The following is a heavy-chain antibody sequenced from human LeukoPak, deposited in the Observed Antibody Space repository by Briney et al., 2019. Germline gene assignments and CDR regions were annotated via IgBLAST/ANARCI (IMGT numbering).Heavy chain of an antibody. CDR1: GGSFSSYY. J-gene: IGHJ4*02. D-gene: IGHD6-6*01. V-gene: IGHV4-4*07. Sequence: SETLSLTCTVSGGSFSSYYWSWLRQPAGKGLEWIGRIYPSGTTVYNPSLNSRVTMSVDTSKGQFSLSLTSVTAADTAMYYCARDASSLASAEFDCWGQGTPVTVSS. CDR3: ARDASSLASAEFDC. CDR2: IYPSGTT.